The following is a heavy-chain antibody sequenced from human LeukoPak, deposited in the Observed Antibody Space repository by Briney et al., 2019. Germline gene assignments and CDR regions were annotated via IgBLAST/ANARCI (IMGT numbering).Heavy chain of an antibody. Sequence: GGSLRLSCAASGFTFSSYWMSWVRQAPGKGLEWVANIKQDGSEKYYVDSVKGRFTISRDNAKNSLYLQMNSLRAEDTAVYYCARDPVTASPWTTISVEHWVDVWGKGTTVTISS. CDR2: IKQDGSEK. J-gene: IGHJ6*04. V-gene: IGHV3-7*01. D-gene: IGHD3-9*01. CDR3: ARDPVTASPWTTISVEHWVDV. CDR1: GFTFSSYW.